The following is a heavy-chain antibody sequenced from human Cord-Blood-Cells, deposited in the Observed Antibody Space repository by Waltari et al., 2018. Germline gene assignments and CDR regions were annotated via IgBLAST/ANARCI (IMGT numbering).Heavy chain of an antibody. CDR2: IRSKANSYAT. V-gene: IGHV3-73*02. J-gene: IGHJ4*02. CDR1: GFTFSGSA. Sequence: EVQLVESGGGLVQPGGSLKLSCAASGFTFSGSAMHWVRQASGKGREWVGRIRSKANSYATAYAASVKGRFTISRDDSKNTAYLQMNSLKTEDTAVYYCTRHSRGGSYGYWGQGTLVTVSS. D-gene: IGHD1-26*01. CDR3: TRHSRGGSYGY.